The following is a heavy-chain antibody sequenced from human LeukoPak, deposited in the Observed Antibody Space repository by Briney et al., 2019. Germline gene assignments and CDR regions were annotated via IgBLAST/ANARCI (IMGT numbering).Heavy chain of an antibody. CDR2: ISYDGSNK. V-gene: IGHV3-30*18. J-gene: IGHJ4*02. CDR1: GLTFSGYG. CDR3: AKGAYSYEYYFDY. Sequence: GGSPRLSCEASGLTFSGYGMPWVRQAPGRGLEWVAVISYDGSNKYYADSVKGRFTISRDNSKNTLYLQMNSLRAEDTAVYYCAKGAYSYEYYFDYWGQGTLVTVSS. D-gene: IGHD5-18*01.